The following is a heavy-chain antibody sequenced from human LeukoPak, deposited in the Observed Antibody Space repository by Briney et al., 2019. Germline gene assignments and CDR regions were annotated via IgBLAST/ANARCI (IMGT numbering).Heavy chain of an antibody. CDR2: IYYSGST. CDR3: ARDPVTHYDILTGYYQRGY. J-gene: IGHJ4*02. CDR1: GGSISSSSYY. Sequence: PSETLSLTCTVSGGSISSSSYYWGWIRQPPGKGLEWIGSIYYSGSTYYNPSLKSRVTISVDTSKNQFSLKLSSVTAADTAVYYCARDPVTHYDILTGYYQRGYWGQGTLVTVSS. D-gene: IGHD3-9*01. V-gene: IGHV4-39*02.